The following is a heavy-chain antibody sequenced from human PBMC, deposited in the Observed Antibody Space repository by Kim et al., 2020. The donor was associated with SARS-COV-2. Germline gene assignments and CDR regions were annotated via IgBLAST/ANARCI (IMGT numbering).Heavy chain of an antibody. D-gene: IGHD2-2*01. CDR2: SYYSGST. V-gene: IGHV4-59*08. Sequence: SETLSLTCTVAGGSISSYYWRWIRQPPGKGLEWVGYSYYSGSTNYNPSLKSRVTISVDTSKNQFSLKLSSVTAADTAVYYCARRSLGYCSSTRCSSGFDSWGQAKLTTASS. J-gene: IGHJ5*01. CDR1: GGSISSYY. CDR3: ARRSLGYCSSTRCSSGFDS.